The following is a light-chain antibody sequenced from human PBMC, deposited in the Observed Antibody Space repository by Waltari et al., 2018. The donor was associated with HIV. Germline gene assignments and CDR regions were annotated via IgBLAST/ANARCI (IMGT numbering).Light chain of an antibody. CDR1: SSDVGGYNY. J-gene: IGLJ2*01. Sequence: QSALTQPASVSGSPGQSITISCTGTSSDVGGYNYVSWYQQHPGKAPKLMIYDVSYRPSWVSNRFSGSKSGNTASLTISGLQAEDEAEYYCSSYTSSSTLYVVFGGGTKLTVL. V-gene: IGLV2-14*01. CDR3: SSYTSSSTLYVV. CDR2: DVS.